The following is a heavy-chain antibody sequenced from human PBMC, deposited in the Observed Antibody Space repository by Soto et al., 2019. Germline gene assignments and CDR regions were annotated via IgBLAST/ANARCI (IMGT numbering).Heavy chain of an antibody. D-gene: IGHD7-27*01. CDR2: ISYDGSNK. Sequence: GGSLRLSCAASGFTFSSYAMNWVRQAPGKGLEWVAVISYDGSNKYYADSVKGRVTISRDNSKNTLYLQMNSLRAEDTAVYYCAREKTGDSHRGAFDIWGQGTMVTVSS. V-gene: IGHV3-30*04. CDR1: GFTFSSYA. J-gene: IGHJ3*02. CDR3: AREKTGDSHRGAFDI.